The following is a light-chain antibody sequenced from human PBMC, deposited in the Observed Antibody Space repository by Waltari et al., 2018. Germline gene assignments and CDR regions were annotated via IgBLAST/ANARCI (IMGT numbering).Light chain of an antibody. Sequence: QSVLTQPASMSGAPGQRVTISCTGCSSNIGAGHDVHWYPCLPGAAPRLLIYSNSHRPSGVPGRFSGSRSGSSASLVITGLQTEDEATYYCQSYVSTHVIFGGGTLLTVL. J-gene: IGLJ2*01. CDR3: QSYVSTHVI. CDR2: SNS. CDR1: SSNIGAGHD. V-gene: IGLV1-40*01.